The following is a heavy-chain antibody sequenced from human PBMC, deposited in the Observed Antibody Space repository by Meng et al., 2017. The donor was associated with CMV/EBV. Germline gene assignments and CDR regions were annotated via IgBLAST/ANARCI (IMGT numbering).Heavy chain of an antibody. Sequence: ASVKVSCKASGYTFTSYGISWVRQAPGQGIEWMGWISAYNGNTNYAQKLQGRVTMTTDTSTSTAYMELRSLRSDDTDVYYCARSESSYNRWFDPWGQGTLVTVSS. CDR1: GYTFTSYG. CDR2: ISAYNGNT. CDR3: ARSESSYNRWFDP. V-gene: IGHV1-18*01. D-gene: IGHD1-26*01. J-gene: IGHJ5*02.